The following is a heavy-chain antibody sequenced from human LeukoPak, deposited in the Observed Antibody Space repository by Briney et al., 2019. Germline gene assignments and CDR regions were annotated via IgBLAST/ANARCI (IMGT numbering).Heavy chain of an antibody. CDR3: ARDRGSSSWYALPETTMDV. Sequence: GASVKVSCKASGYTFTGYYMHWVRQAPGQGLEWMGWINPNSGGTNYAQKFQGRVTMPRDTSISTAYMELSRLRSDDTAVYYCARDRGSSSWYALPETTMDVWGKGTTVTVSS. CDR1: GYTFTGYY. J-gene: IGHJ6*03. V-gene: IGHV1-2*02. D-gene: IGHD6-13*01. CDR2: INPNSGGT.